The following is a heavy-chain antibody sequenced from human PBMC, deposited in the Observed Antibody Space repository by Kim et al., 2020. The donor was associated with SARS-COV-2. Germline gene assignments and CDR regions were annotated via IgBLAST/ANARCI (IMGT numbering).Heavy chain of an antibody. V-gene: IGHV4-34*01. CDR1: GGSFSGYY. J-gene: IGHJ6*02. Sequence: SETLSLTCAVYGGSFSGYYWSWIRQPPGKGLEWIGEINHSGSTNYNPSLKSRVTISVDTSKNQFSLKLSSVTAADTAVYYCASWYYGSGTSYGMDVWGQGTTVTVSS. D-gene: IGHD3-10*01. CDR2: INHSGST. CDR3: ASWYYGSGTSYGMDV.